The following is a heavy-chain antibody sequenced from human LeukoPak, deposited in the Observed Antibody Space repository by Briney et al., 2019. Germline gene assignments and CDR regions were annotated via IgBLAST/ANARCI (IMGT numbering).Heavy chain of an antibody. J-gene: IGHJ4*02. D-gene: IGHD2-15*01. V-gene: IGHV1-2*02. Sequence: GASVRVSCTASGYSFTVYHIHWVRQAPGQGLEWMGCINTNIGDSIYAKKFKGRVTMTRDTSITTAYMEVASLRSDDTAVYYCARVQGYCSDGRCLFWGQGTPVTVSS. CDR3: ARVQGYCSDGRCLF. CDR1: GYSFTVYH. CDR2: INTNIGDS.